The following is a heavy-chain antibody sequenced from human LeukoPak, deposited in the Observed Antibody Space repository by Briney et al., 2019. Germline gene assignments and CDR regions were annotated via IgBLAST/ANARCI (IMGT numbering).Heavy chain of an antibody. V-gene: IGHV3-30-3*01. CDR1: GFTFSSYA. J-gene: IGHJ4*02. Sequence: GRSLRLSCAASGFTFSSYAMHWVRQAPGKGLEWVAVISYDGSNKYYADSVKGRFTISRDNSKNTLYLQMNSLRAEDTAVYYCARSLDRHYDYWGQGILVTVSS. D-gene: IGHD3-9*01. CDR2: ISYDGSNK. CDR3: ARSLDRHYDY.